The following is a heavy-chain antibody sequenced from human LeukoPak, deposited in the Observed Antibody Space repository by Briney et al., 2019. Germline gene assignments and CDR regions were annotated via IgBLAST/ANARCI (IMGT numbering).Heavy chain of an antibody. V-gene: IGHV4-34*01. Sequence: SETLSLTCTVSGGSISSYYWSWIRQPPGKGLEWIGEINHSGSTNYNPSLKSRVTISVDTSKNQFSLKLSSVTAADTAVYYCARGYCSSTSCYVRRGYYYYGMDVWGQGTTVTVSS. CDR1: GGSISSYY. CDR2: INHSGST. J-gene: IGHJ6*02. CDR3: ARGYCSSTSCYVRRGYYYYGMDV. D-gene: IGHD2-2*01.